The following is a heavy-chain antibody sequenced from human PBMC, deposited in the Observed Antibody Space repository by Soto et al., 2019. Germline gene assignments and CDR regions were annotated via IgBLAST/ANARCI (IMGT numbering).Heavy chain of an antibody. Sequence: HGESLKISCKGSGYSFTSYWISWVRQMPGKGLEWMGRIDPSDSYTNYSPSFQGHVTISADKSISTAYLQWSSLKASDTAMYYCAGRQLWFRKDYYYGMDVWGQGTTVTVSS. CDR2: IDPSDSYT. CDR3: AGRQLWFRKDYYYGMDV. V-gene: IGHV5-10-1*01. D-gene: IGHD5-18*01. CDR1: GYSFTSYW. J-gene: IGHJ6*02.